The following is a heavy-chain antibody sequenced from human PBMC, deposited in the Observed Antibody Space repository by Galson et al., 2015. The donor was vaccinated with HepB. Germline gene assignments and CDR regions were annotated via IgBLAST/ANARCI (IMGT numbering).Heavy chain of an antibody. Sequence: CKASGGTFSSYTISWVRQAPGQGLEWMGRIIPILGIANYAQKFQGRVTITADKSTSTAYMELSSLRSEDTAVYYCARGEVVVVAATRHYNYYGMDVWGQGTTVTVSS. J-gene: IGHJ6*02. CDR3: ARGEVVVVAATRHYNYYGMDV. V-gene: IGHV1-69*02. CDR1: GGTFSSYT. CDR2: IIPILGIA. D-gene: IGHD2-15*01.